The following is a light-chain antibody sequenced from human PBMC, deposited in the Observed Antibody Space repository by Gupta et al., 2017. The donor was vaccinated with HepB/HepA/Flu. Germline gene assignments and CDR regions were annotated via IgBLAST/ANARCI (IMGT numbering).Light chain of an antibody. J-gene: IGKJ1*01. CDR3: QQYNGYSRT. V-gene: IGKV1-5*03. CDR1: QSISTW. Sequence: DIQMTQSPSTLSASVGDRVTLTCRASQSISTWLAWYQQKPGKAPKLLIYQASTLESGVPSRFSGSGSGTEFTLTISSLQPDDFATYYCQQYNGYSRTFGQGTKVDIK. CDR2: QAS.